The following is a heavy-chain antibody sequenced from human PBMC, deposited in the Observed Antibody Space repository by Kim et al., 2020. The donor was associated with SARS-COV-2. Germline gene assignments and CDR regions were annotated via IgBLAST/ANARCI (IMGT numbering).Heavy chain of an antibody. CDR2: IYTSGST. D-gene: IGHD2-21*02. CDR1: GGSISSGSYY. J-gene: IGHJ3*02. CDR3: ARGEQAYCGGDCSYGAFDI. V-gene: IGHV4-61*02. Sequence: SETLSLTCTVSGGSISSGSYYWSWIRQPAGKGLEWIGRIYTSGSTNYNPSLKSRVTISVDTSKNQFSLKLSSVTAADTAVYYWARGEQAYCGGDCSYGAFDIWGQGTMVTVSS.